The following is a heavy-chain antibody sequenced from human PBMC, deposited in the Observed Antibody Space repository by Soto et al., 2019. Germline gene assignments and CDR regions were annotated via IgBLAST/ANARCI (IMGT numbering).Heavy chain of an antibody. CDR2: IYYSGST. Sequence: PSETLSLTCTVSGGSISSGGYYWSWIRQHPGKGLEWIGYIYYSGSTYYNPSLKSRVTISVDTSKNQFSLKLSSVTAADTAVYYCARVQEDIVVVVAATHDAFDIWGQGTMVTGSS. V-gene: IGHV4-31*03. D-gene: IGHD2-15*01. CDR1: GGSISSGGYY. CDR3: ARVQEDIVVVVAATHDAFDI. J-gene: IGHJ3*02.